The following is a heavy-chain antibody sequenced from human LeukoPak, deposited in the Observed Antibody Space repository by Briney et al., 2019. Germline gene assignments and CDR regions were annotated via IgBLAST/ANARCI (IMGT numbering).Heavy chain of an antibody. D-gene: IGHD3/OR15-3a*01. CDR3: ARSFGLTYGQGY. Sequence: SETLSLTCTVSGASINSHYWNWVRQPPGKGLEWIGYVYNSGSTNYNPSLKSRVTISLDTSKNQFSLKLSSVTAADTAVYYCARSFGLTYGQGYWGQGNLVTVSS. V-gene: IGHV4-59*08. J-gene: IGHJ4*02. CDR2: VYNSGST. CDR1: GASINSHY.